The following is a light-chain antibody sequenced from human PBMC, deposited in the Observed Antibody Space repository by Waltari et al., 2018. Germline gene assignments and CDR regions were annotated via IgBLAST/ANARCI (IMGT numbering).Light chain of an antibody. CDR2: WAS. CDR3: QQYYNTPLT. V-gene: IGKV4-1*01. Sequence: DIVMTQSPDSLAVSLGERATINCKSSQSVLYSSNNKNYLAWYQQKPRQPPKLLMYWASTRDSGVPDRFSGSGSGTDFTLTISSLQAEDVAVYYCQQYYNTPLTFGGGTKVEIK. J-gene: IGKJ4*01. CDR1: QSVLYSSNNKNY.